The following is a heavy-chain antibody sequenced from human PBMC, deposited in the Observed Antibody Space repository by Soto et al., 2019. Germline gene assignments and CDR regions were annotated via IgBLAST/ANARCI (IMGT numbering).Heavy chain of an antibody. V-gene: IGHV3-15*01. CDR2: IKSKTDGGTT. J-gene: IGHJ6*02. D-gene: IGHD3-10*01. CDR3: TTDYGSGSYYYSYYGMEV. CDR1: GFTFSNAW. Sequence: GGSLRLSCAASGFTFSNAWMSWVRHSPGKGLEWVGRIKSKTDGGTTDYAAPVKGRFTISRDDSKNTLYLQMNSLKTEDTAVYYCTTDYGSGSYYYSYYGMEVWRQGTTVTVSS.